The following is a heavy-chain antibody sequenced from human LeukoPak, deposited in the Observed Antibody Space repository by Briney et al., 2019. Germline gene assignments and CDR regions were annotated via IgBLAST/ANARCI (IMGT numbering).Heavy chain of an antibody. J-gene: IGHJ4*02. D-gene: IGHD5-18*01. Sequence: PGGSLRLSCAASGFTFSSYGMHWGRQAPGKGLEWVAVISYDGSNKYYADSVKGRFTISRDNSKNTLYLQMNSLRAEDTAVYYCAKAVGQYSPGLFDYWGQGTLVTVSS. CDR1: GFTFSSYG. CDR3: AKAVGQYSPGLFDY. V-gene: IGHV3-30*18. CDR2: ISYDGSNK.